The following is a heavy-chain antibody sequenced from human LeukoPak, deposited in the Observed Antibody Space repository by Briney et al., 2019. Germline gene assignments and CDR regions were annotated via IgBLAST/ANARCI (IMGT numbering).Heavy chain of an antibody. J-gene: IGHJ6*02. CDR2: IYSGGRT. V-gene: IGHV3-53*04. Sequence: PGGSLRLSCAASGFTVSSNYMSWVRQAPGKGLEWVSVIYSGGRTDYADSVKGRFTISRHNSKNTLYLQMNSLRAVDTAVYYCATPTVGTDYYYYGMDVWGQGTTVTVSS. CDR1: GFTVSSNY. CDR3: ATPTVGTDYYYYGMDV. D-gene: IGHD6-13*01.